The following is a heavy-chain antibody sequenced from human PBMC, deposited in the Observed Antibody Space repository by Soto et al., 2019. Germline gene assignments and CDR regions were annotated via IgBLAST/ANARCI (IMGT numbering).Heavy chain of an antibody. CDR3: AKAPSGDGDAEAAPLAY. J-gene: IGHJ4*02. CDR2: ISGSGGRT. CDR1: GFTFSSYA. Sequence: GGSLRLSCAASGFTFSSYAMSWVRQAPGKGLEWVSAISGSGGRTYYADSVKGRFTISRDNSKNTLYLQMNSLRAEDTAVYYCAKAPSGDGDAEAAPLAYRAQAPTVTLSS. D-gene: IGHD2-15*01. V-gene: IGHV3-23*01.